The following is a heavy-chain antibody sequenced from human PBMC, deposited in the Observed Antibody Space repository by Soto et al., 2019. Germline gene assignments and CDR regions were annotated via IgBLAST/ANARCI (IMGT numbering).Heavy chain of an antibody. CDR1: GFTFSSYA. J-gene: IGHJ4*02. V-gene: IGHV3-23*01. CDR2: ISGSGGST. D-gene: IGHD3-10*01. CDR3: AKNAGGFGELLALYYFDY. Sequence: SLRLSCAASGFTFSSYAMSWVRQAPGKGLEWVSAISGSGGSTYYADSVKGRFTISRDNSKNTLYLQMNSLRAEDTAVYYCAKNAGGFGELLALYYFDYWGQGTLVTVSS.